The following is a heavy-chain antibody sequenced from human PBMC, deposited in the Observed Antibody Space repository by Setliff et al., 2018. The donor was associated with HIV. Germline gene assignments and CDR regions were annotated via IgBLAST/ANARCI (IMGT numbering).Heavy chain of an antibody. V-gene: IGHV4-39*01. J-gene: IGHJ3*02. Sequence: KSSETLSLTCNVSGGSIRSSSYYWGWIRQPPGKGLEWIGTIYYRGSTYYNPSLKSRVTISVDTSKNQFSLKLTSVTAADTAVYYCARRQQLWLLYAFDIWGQGTMVTV. CDR1: GGSIRSSSYY. CDR3: ARRQQLWLLYAFDI. D-gene: IGHD5-18*01. CDR2: IYYRGST.